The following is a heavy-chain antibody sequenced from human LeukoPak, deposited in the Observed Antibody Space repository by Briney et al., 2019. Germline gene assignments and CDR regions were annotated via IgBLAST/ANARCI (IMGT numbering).Heavy chain of an antibody. CDR3: ARDGYDILPTNWFDP. J-gene: IGHJ5*02. CDR2: IKQDGSEK. Sequence: GGSLRLSCAASGFTFSSYWMSWVRQAPGKGLEWVANIKQDGSEKYYVDSVKGQFTISRDNAKNSLYLQMNSLRAEDTAVYYCARDGYDILPTNWFDPWGQGTLVTVSS. D-gene: IGHD3-9*01. V-gene: IGHV3-7*01. CDR1: GFTFSSYW.